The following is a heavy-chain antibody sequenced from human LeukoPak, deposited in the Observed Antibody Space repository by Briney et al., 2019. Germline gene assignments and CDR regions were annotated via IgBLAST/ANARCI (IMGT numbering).Heavy chain of an antibody. Sequence: GGSLRLSCAASGFTFSSYAMHWVRQAPGKGLEWVALISYDGSNKYYADSVKGRFTISRDNSKNTLYLQMNSLRTEDTAVYYCAAGESYYSDSRGFLFYYYYMDVWGKGTTVTVSS. CDR3: AAGESYYSDSRGFLFYYYYMDV. CDR1: GFTFSSYA. CDR2: ISYDGSNK. J-gene: IGHJ6*03. D-gene: IGHD3-22*01. V-gene: IGHV3-30*04.